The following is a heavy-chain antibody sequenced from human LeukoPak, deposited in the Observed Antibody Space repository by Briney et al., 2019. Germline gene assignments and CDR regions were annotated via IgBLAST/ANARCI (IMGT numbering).Heavy chain of an antibody. Sequence: QPGGSLRLSCAASGFTFSNYAMSWVRQAPGKGLECVSVISGSGGDTYYADSVKGRFTISRDNSKNTLFLQMNSLRAEDTAVYYCARESVYYGMDVWGQGTTVTVSS. CDR1: GFTFSNYA. J-gene: IGHJ6*02. CDR2: ISGSGGDT. V-gene: IGHV3-23*01. D-gene: IGHD4-17*01. CDR3: ARESVYYGMDV.